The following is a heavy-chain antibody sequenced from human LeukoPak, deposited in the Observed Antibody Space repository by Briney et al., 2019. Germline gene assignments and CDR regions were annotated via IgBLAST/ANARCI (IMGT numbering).Heavy chain of an antibody. J-gene: IGHJ6*02. CDR1: GFAFSTFG. V-gene: IGHV3-7*01. Sequence: GGSLRLSCAASGFAFSTFGLHWVRQAPGKGLEWVANMNRDGSEKNYVDSIKGRFTISRDNAANSLYLQMNSLRVEDTAVYYCARDGGIIRFGGQDVWGQGTTVIVS. CDR2: MNRDGSEK. CDR3: ARDGGIIRFGGQDV. D-gene: IGHD3-16*01.